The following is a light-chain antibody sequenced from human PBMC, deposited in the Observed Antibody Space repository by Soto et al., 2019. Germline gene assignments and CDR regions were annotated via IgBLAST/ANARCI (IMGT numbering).Light chain of an antibody. J-gene: IGKJ1*01. V-gene: IGKV1-5*03. Sequence: DIQMTQFPSTLSAFVGDRVTITCRASQSISTSLAWYQQKPGKAPKLLIYLASSLESGVPARFSGSGSATEFTLSISSLQPDGFATYYCQQYHSYSRTFGQGTKVDIK. CDR1: QSISTS. CDR2: LAS. CDR3: QQYHSYSRT.